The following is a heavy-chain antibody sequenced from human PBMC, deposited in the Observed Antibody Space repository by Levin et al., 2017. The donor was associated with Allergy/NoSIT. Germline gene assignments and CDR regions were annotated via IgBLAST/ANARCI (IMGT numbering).Heavy chain of an antibody. CDR3: AKMDCSSINCYPDY. CDR1: GFTFDDYA. D-gene: IGHD2-2*01. J-gene: IGHJ4*02. Sequence: GGSLRLSCAASGFTFDDYALHWVRQAPGKGLEWVSGISWNGGSISYADSVKGLFTIFRDNANNSLSLQMNSLRVEDTALYYCAKMDCSSINCYPDYWGQGILVTVSS. V-gene: IGHV3-9*01. CDR2: ISWNGGSI.